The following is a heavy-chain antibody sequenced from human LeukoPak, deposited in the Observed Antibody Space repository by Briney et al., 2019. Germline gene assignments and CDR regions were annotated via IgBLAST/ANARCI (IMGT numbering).Heavy chain of an antibody. Sequence: SETLSLTCAVYGGSFSPYFWNWVRQPPGKGLEWIGEINHSGSTHYNPSLKSRVTISVDTSKNQFSLRLTSVTAADTAVYYCARDDLYYYDSSGHSDAFDIWGQGTMVTVSS. J-gene: IGHJ3*02. CDR2: INHSGST. CDR3: ARDDLYYYDSSGHSDAFDI. V-gene: IGHV4-34*01. CDR1: GGSFSPYF. D-gene: IGHD3-22*01.